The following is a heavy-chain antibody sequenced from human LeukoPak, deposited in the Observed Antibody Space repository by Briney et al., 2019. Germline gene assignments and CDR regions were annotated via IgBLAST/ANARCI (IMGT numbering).Heavy chain of an antibody. D-gene: IGHD2-2*01. J-gene: IGHJ6*02. CDR2: ISYDVSNK. V-gene: IGHV3-30*03. CDR3: ARAEDCSSTSCSHGYYGMDV. Sequence: GRSLRLSCAASGFSFSSYAIHWVRQAPGQGLEWVAVISYDVSNKYYADSVKGRFTISRDNSKNTVYLQMNSLRPEDTAVYYCARAEDCSSTSCSHGYYGMDVWGQGTTVTVSS. CDR1: GFSFSSYA.